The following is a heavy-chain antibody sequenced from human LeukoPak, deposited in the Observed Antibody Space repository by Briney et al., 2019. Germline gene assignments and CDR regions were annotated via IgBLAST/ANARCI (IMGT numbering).Heavy chain of an antibody. CDR2: IYTSGST. Sequence: KPSETLSLTCAVYGGPFSGYYWSWIRQPLGKGLEWIGRIYTSGSTNNNPSLKSRVTMSVDTSKNQISLKLSSVTAADTAVYYCARDWAQHCSSTSCYGPFDYWGQGTLVTVSS. V-gene: IGHV4-59*10. CDR3: ARDWAQHCSSTSCYGPFDY. CDR1: GGPFSGYY. J-gene: IGHJ4*02. D-gene: IGHD2-2*01.